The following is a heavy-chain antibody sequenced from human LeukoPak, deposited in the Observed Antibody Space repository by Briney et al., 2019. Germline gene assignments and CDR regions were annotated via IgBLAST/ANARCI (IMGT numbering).Heavy chain of an antibody. CDR2: ISYDGSDK. CDR1: GFTFSSYG. V-gene: IGHV3-30*18. D-gene: IGHD5-24*01. Sequence: PGRSLRLSCAASGFTFSSYGMHWVRQAPGKGLEWVAVISYDGSDKYYADSVKGRFTISRDNSKNTLYLQMNSLRAEDTAVYYCAKDRNDGPFYWGQGTLVTVSS. J-gene: IGHJ4*02. CDR3: AKDRNDGPFY.